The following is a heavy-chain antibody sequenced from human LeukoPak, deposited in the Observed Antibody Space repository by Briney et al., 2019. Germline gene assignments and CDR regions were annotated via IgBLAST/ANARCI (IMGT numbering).Heavy chain of an antibody. V-gene: IGHV3-7*01. J-gene: IGHJ4*02. D-gene: IGHD3-10*01. CDR3: ARGLITMVRGVISPPDY. Sequence: GGSLRLSCAASGFTFSSYWMSWVRQAPGKGLEWVANIKQDGSEKYYVDSVKGRFTISRDNAKNSLYLQMNSLRAEDTAVYYCARGLITMVRGVISPPDYWGQGTLVTVSS. CDR2: IKQDGSEK. CDR1: GFTFSSYW.